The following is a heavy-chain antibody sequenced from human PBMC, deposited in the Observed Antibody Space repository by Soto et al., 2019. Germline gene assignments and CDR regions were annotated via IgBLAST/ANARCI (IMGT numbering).Heavy chain of an antibody. V-gene: IGHV2-26*01. D-gene: IGHD5-18*01. CDR3: ARARGYSYGLDAFDI. Sequence: QVTLKESGPVLVKPTETLTLTCTVSGFSLSNARMGVSWIRQPPGKALEWLAHIFSNDEKSYSTSLKSRLTIPQDTSKSQVVLTMTNSDPVDTATYYCARARGYSYGLDAFDIWGQGTMVTVSS. J-gene: IGHJ3*02. CDR2: IFSNDEK. CDR1: GFSLSNARMG.